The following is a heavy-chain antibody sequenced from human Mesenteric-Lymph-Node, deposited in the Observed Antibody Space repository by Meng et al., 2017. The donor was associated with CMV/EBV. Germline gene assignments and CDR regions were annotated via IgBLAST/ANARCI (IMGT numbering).Heavy chain of an antibody. V-gene: IGHV3-20*04. CDR3: ARDLIPYSGSYFSPGFAYGMDV. Sequence: GGSLRLSCAASGFTFDDYGMSWVRQAPGKGLEWVSGIHWNGGSTGYTDSVKGRFTISRDNAKNSLYLQMNSLRAEDTALYYCARDLIPYSGSYFSPGFAYGMDVWGQGTTVTVSS. CDR2: IHWNGGST. CDR1: GFTFDDYG. J-gene: IGHJ6*02. D-gene: IGHD1-26*01.